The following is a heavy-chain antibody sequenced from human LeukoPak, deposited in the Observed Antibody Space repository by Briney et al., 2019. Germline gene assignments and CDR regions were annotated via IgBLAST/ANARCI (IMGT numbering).Heavy chain of an antibody. CDR3: AVGNCSSTSCFDY. J-gene: IGHJ4*02. CDR2: INHSGST. CDR1: GGSFSGYY. Sequence: SESLSLTCAVYGGSFSGYYWSWVRQPPGKGLEWVGEINHSGSTNYNPSLKSRVTISVDTSKHHFSLKLSSVTAADTAVYYCAVGNCSSTSCFDYWGQGTLVTVSS. V-gene: IGHV4-34*01. D-gene: IGHD2-2*01.